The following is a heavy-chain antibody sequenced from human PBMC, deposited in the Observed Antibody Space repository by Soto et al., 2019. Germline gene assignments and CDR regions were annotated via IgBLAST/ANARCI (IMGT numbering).Heavy chain of an antibody. J-gene: IGHJ4*02. CDR1: GGSMSSPNW. CDR3: ATGSLYYYGSGGMWDS. V-gene: IGHV4-4*02. Sequence: QVRLQESGPGLVKPSGTLSLTCLVSGGSMSSPNWWSWVRQAPGKGLEWIAEMHHSGATNYNPSLKSRAIISIDKSKPQFSLNLSPVTAADTAVYYCATGSLYYYGSGGMWDSWGRGALVTVSS. D-gene: IGHD3-10*01. CDR2: MHHSGAT.